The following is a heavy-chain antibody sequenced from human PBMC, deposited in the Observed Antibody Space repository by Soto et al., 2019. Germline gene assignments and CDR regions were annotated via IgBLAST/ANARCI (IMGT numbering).Heavy chain of an antibody. D-gene: IGHD3-10*01. V-gene: IGHV3-23*01. Sequence: PGGSLRLSCAASGFTFSSYAMSWVRQAPGKGLEWVSAISGSGGSTYYADSVKGRFTISRDNSKNTLYLQMNSLRAEDTAVYYCAKGRDITMVRGVIIGTIGYFDYWGQGTLVTVSS. CDR2: ISGSGGST. CDR3: AKGRDITMVRGVIIGTIGYFDY. CDR1: GFTFSSYA. J-gene: IGHJ4*02.